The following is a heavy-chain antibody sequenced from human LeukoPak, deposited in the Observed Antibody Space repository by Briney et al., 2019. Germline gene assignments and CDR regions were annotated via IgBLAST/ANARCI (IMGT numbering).Heavy chain of an antibody. V-gene: IGHV4-4*07. D-gene: IGHD3-10*01. CDR3: ARDGEQSYGSRFDP. CDR1: GGSISTYY. CDR2: IQVTGNT. Sequence: KSSETLSLTCTVSGGSISTYYWNWIRQPAGKGLEWIGHIQVTGNTNYNPSLRSRVTMSVDTSKNQFSLKLNSVPAADTAVYYCARDGEQSYGSRFDPWGQGTLVTVSS. J-gene: IGHJ5*02.